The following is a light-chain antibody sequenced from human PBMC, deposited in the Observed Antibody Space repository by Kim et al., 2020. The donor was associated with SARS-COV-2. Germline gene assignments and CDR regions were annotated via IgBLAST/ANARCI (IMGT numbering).Light chain of an antibody. CDR3: QSADSSGTLVV. V-gene: IGLV3-25*03. CDR1: ALAKQY. J-gene: IGLJ2*01. CDR2: KGS. Sequence: SHGQTARIPRSGDALAKQYAYWIQQKPDQAPVLVIYKGSDRPSGIPERFSGSSSGTTVTLTISGVQAEDEADYYCQSADSSGTLVVFGGGTQLTVL.